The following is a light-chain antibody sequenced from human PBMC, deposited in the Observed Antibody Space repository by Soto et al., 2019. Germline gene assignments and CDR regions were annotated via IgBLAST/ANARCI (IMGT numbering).Light chain of an antibody. CDR2: DAS. V-gene: IGKV3-11*01. CDR3: QQRGYT. CDR1: QSVSSY. J-gene: IGKJ2*01. Sequence: EIVLTQSPATLSLSPGERATLSCRASQSVSSYLACYQQKPGQAPRLLIYDASTRATGIPARFRGSGSGTDFTLFISSLEPEDFAVYYCQQRGYTFGQGTKLEIK.